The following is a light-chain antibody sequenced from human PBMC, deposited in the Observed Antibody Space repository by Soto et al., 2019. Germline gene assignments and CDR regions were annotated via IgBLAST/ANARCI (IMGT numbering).Light chain of an antibody. J-gene: IGLJ3*02. CDR2: ANN. CDR3: EAWDDSLNGPV. Sequence: QSVLTQPPSVSGTPGQKITISCSGSTSDIGSNTVNWYQQVPGTAPKLLIYANNQRPSGVPDRFSGSKSGTSASLAISGLQSEDEADYYCEAWDDSLNGPVFGGGTKVTVL. CDR1: TSDIGSNT. V-gene: IGLV1-44*01.